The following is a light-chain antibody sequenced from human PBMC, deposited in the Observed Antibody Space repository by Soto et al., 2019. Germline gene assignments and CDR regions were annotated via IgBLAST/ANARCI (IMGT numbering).Light chain of an antibody. V-gene: IGKV1-39*01. CDR3: QQSYSTPV. CDR2: AAS. J-gene: IGKJ2*01. Sequence: DIQMTQSPSSLSASVGDRVTITCRASQSISSYLNWYQQKPGKAPKLLIYAASSLQCGVPSRFSGSGSGTDFTLTISSLQPEDFATYYCQQSYSTPVFGQGTKLEIK. CDR1: QSISSY.